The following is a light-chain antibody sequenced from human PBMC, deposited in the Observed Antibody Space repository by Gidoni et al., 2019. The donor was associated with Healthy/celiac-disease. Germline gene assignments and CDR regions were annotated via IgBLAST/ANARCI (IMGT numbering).Light chain of an antibody. CDR3: QQYYSTPFT. Sequence: DIVMTQSPDCLAVSLGERATINCKSSQSVLYSSNNKNYLAWYHQKPGQPPKLLIYGASTRESGVPDRFSGSGSGTDFTLTISSLQAEDVAVYYCQQYYSTPFTFGPGTKVDIK. J-gene: IGKJ3*01. CDR2: GAS. CDR1: QSVLYSSNNKNY. V-gene: IGKV4-1*01.